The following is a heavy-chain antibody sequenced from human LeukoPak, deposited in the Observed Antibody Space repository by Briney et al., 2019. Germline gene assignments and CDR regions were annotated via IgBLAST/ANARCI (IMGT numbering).Heavy chain of an antibody. V-gene: IGHV3-33*01. Sequence: GRCLRLSCAASGFTFSSYGMHWVRRAPAKGLEGVAVLWYDGSNKYYADSVKGRFTISRDNSKNTLYRQKNTLRAEDTAVYYCARPLTIFGFYGMDVWGQGTTVTVSS. J-gene: IGHJ6*02. CDR1: GFTFSSYG. D-gene: IGHD3-3*01. CDR3: ARPLTIFGFYGMDV. CDR2: LWYDGSNK.